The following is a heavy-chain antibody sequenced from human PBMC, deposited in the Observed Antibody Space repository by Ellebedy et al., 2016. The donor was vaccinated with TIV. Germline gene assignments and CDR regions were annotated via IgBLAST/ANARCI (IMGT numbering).Heavy chain of an antibody. CDR3: ARDMGSSGETDRAFDY. V-gene: IGHV1-18*04. CDR2: ISAYNGKT. D-gene: IGHD3-22*01. CDR1: GYTFTSYD. Sequence: AASVKVSCKASGYTFTSYDISWLRQAPGQGLEWMGWISAYNGKTNYAQKLQGRVTVTTDTSTSTAYMELRSLRSDDTAVYYCARDMGSSGETDRAFDYWGQGTLVTVSS. J-gene: IGHJ4*02.